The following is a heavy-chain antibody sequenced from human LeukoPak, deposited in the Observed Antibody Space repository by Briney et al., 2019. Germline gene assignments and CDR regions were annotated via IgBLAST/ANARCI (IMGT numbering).Heavy chain of an antibody. CDR3: AMESGSSRL. J-gene: IGHJ4*02. V-gene: IGHV3-74*01. CDR1: GFTFSSYW. Sequence: GGSLRLSCAASGFTFSSYWMHWVRQAPGKGLVWVSRINTDGSSTSYADSVKGRFTISRDNAKNSLYLQMNSLRAEDTAVYYCAMESGSSRLGGQGTLVTVSS. D-gene: IGHD1-26*01. CDR2: INTDGSST.